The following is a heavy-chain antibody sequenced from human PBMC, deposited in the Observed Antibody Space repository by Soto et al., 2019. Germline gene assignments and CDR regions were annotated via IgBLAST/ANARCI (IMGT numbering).Heavy chain of an antibody. V-gene: IGHV3-23*01. CDR1: GCTFSSCV. CDR3: AKGLINGRWYAAD. J-gene: IGHJ4*02. Sequence: EVHLLESGGGLVQPGEYLRLSCGASGCTFSSCVMSWVRQAPGKGLEWVSCITDSGTGTYYADSVKGRFTISRDNSKNTMYLQMNNLRAEDTGVYYCAKGLINGRWYAADWGQGTLVTVSS. D-gene: IGHD6-13*01. CDR2: ITDSGTGT.